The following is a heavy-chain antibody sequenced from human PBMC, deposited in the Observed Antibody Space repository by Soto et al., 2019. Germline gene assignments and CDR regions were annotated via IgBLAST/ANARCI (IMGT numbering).Heavy chain of an antibody. CDR1: GFTYGCCG. CDR2: VNSDGSTT. V-gene: IGHV3-74*03. J-gene: IGHJ4*02. CDR3: ARINNRQTLDY. Sequence: GWSLRLSCAASGFTYGCCGRYWVSQAPGKGLVWVSRVNSDGSTTSYADSVKGRFTTSRDNAKNTLFLQMNSLRAEDTAVYYCARINNRQTLDYWGEGTLVTVSS.